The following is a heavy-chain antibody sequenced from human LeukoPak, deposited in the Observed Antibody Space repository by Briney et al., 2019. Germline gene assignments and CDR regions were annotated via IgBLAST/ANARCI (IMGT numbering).Heavy chain of an antibody. Sequence: GGSLRLSCAASGFTFSRYSMNWVRQAPGKGLEWVSYISSSSSTIYYADSVKGRFTISRDNSKNTLYLQMNSLRAEDTAVYYCAKDTAYYYGSGTHFDYWGQGTLVTVSS. CDR3: AKDTAYYYGSGTHFDY. CDR2: ISSSSSTI. D-gene: IGHD3-10*01. J-gene: IGHJ4*02. CDR1: GFTFSRYS. V-gene: IGHV3-48*01.